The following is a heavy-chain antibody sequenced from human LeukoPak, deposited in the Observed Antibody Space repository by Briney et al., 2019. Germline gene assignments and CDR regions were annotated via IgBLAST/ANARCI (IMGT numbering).Heavy chain of an antibody. J-gene: IGHJ4*02. CDR3: AKGRPRYCSSTSCYGVPH. CDR1: GFTFDDYA. V-gene: IGHV3-43*02. Sequence: PGGSLRLSCAASGFTFDDYAMHWVRQAPGKGLEWVSLISGDGGSTYYADSVKGRFTISRDNSKNSLYLQMNSLRTEDTALYYCAKGRPRYCSSTSCYGVPHWGQGTLVTVSS. CDR2: ISGDGGST. D-gene: IGHD2-2*01.